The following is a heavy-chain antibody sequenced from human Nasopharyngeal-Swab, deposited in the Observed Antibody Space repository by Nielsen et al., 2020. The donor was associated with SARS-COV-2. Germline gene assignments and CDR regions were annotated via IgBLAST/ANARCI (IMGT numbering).Heavy chain of an antibody. CDR2: TKDRAHSYTT. J-gene: IGHJ4*02. D-gene: IGHD3-22*01. Sequence: GESLKISCAASGFTFSDHYMDWVRQAPGTGLEWVGRTKDRAHSYTTEYAASVKGRFTISRDDSKSSLYLQMNSLKTEDTAVYYCARSRSAYPFDYWGQGTLVTVSS. V-gene: IGHV3-72*01. CDR3: ARSRSAYPFDY. CDR1: GFTFSDHY.